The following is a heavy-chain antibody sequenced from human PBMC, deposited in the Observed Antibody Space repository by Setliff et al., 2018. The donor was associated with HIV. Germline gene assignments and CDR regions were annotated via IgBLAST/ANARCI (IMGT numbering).Heavy chain of an antibody. CDR2: IYPRDSDT. CDR3: ARLADTSAYYFDF. Sequence: PGESLKIPCKGSGYSFTSYWIGWVRQMPGKGLEWMGIIYPRDSDTRYSPSFQGQVTISADKSISTAYLQWSSLKASDTAIYYCARLADTSAYYFDFWGQGTPVTVSS. CDR1: GYSFTSYW. D-gene: IGHD3-10*01. V-gene: IGHV5-51*01. J-gene: IGHJ4*02.